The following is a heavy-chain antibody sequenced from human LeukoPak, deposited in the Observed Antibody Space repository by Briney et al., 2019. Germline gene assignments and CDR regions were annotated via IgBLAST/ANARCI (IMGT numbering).Heavy chain of an antibody. Sequence: PGGSLRLSCAASGFNLNSYLMSWVRQAPGRGLEWVANIKKDGSEENYLDSVKGRFTVSRDNAKNSLYLQMNSLRGEDTAIYYCARSNPNRNALDLWGQGTMVTTSS. J-gene: IGHJ3*01. CDR3: ARSNPNRNALDL. CDR1: GFNLNSYL. D-gene: IGHD1-14*01. CDR2: IKKDGSEE. V-gene: IGHV3-7*01.